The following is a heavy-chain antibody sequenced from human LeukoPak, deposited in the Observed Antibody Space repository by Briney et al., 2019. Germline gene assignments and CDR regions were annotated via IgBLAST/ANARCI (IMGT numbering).Heavy chain of an antibody. D-gene: IGHD4-17*01. V-gene: IGHV3-72*01. J-gene: IGHJ3*02. CDR2: TRNKANSYTT. CDR1: GFIFSDHY. Sequence: PGGSLRLSCAASGFIFSDHYMDWVRQAPGKGLEWVGRTRNKANSYTTEYAASVKGRFTISRDDSKNSLYLQMNSLKTEDTAVYYCARGSTVRADDAFDIWGQGTMVTVSS. CDR3: ARGSTVRADDAFDI.